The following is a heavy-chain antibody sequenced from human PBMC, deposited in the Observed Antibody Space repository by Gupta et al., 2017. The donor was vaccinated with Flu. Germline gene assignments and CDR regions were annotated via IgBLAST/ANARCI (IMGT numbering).Heavy chain of an antibody. CDR2: ISSGGTTI. J-gene: IGHJ4*02. CDR1: GFTFSTYE. CDR3: ARGYSGYRFYDS. D-gene: IGHD5-12*01. V-gene: IGHV3-48*03. Sequence: EAQLVESGGGLVQPGGSLRLSCAASGFTFSTYEMNWVRQAPGKGLEWSSYISSGGTTIYHADSVKGRFTISRDNAKNSLYLQMNSLGDEDTAVYYCARGYSGYRFYDSWGQGTLVTVSS.